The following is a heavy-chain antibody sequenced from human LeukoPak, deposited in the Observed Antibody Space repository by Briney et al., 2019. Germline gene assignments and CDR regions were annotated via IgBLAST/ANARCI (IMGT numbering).Heavy chain of an antibody. Sequence: GGSLRLSCAASGFTFSSYGMHWVRQAPGKGLEWVAVIWYDGSNKYYADSVKGRFTISRDNSKNTLYLQMNSLRAEDMAVYYCARDLSTQYYFDYWGQGTLVTVSS. CDR2: IWYDGSNK. CDR1: GFTFSSYG. J-gene: IGHJ4*02. CDR3: ARDLSTQYYFDY. V-gene: IGHV3-33*01.